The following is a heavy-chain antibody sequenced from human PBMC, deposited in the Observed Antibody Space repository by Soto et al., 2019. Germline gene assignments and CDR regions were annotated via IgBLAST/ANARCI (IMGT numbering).Heavy chain of an antibody. CDR1: GGSISSYY. V-gene: IGHV4-59*01. D-gene: IGHD2-2*01. Sequence: SETLSLTCTVSGGSISSYYWSWIRQPPGKGLEWIGYIYYSGSTNYNPSLKSRVTISVDTSKNQFSLKLSSMTAADTAVYYCARDGLPAAHEANWFDPWGQGTLVTVSS. CDR2: IYYSGST. CDR3: ARDGLPAAHEANWFDP. J-gene: IGHJ5*01.